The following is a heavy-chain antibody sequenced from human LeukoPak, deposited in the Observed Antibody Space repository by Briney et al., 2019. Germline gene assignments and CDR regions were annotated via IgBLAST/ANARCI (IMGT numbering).Heavy chain of an antibody. V-gene: IGHV1-46*01. D-gene: IGHD6-13*01. CDR3: ARPPPSSSWPPEAY. Sequence: ASVKVSCKASGYTSTNYYMHWVRQAPGQGLEWMGVINPSGGSTNYAQKFQGRAAMTRDTSTNTVYMELSSLRSEDTAVYYCARPPPSSSWPPEAYWGQGTLVTVSS. J-gene: IGHJ4*02. CDR1: GYTSTNYY. CDR2: INPSGGST.